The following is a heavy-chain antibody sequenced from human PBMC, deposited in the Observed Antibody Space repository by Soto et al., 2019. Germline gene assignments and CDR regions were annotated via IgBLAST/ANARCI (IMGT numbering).Heavy chain of an antibody. CDR2: ISGRGGST. Sequence: PGGSLRLSCAASGFTFSNSAMSWVRQAPGKGLEWVSAISGRGGSTHDADSVKGRFTISRDNSESTVYLQMSRLRVEDTAVYYCAKDAGPHDYWGQGTLVTVSS. CDR3: AKDAGPHDY. J-gene: IGHJ4*02. CDR1: GFTFSNSA. V-gene: IGHV3-23*01.